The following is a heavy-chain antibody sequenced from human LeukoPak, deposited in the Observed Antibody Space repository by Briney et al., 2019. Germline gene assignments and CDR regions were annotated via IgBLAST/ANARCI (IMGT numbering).Heavy chain of an antibody. CDR1: GFTFSSYS. J-gene: IGHJ6*02. Sequence: GGSLRLSCAASGFTFSSYSMNWVRQAPGKGLEWVSYISSSSSTIYYADSVKGRFTISRDNAKNSLYLQMNSLRAEDTAVYYCARVVVVAATPYYYGMDVWGQGTTVTVSS. CDR2: ISSSSSTI. D-gene: IGHD2-15*01. V-gene: IGHV3-48*04. CDR3: ARVVVVAATPYYYGMDV.